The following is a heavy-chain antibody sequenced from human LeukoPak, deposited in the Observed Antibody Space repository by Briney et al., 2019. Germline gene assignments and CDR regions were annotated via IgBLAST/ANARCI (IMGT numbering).Heavy chain of an antibody. Sequence: GGSLRLSCAASGFTFSSYAMSWVRQAPGMGLEWVSAISGSGGSTYYADSVKGRFTISRDNSKNTLYLQMNSLRAEDTAVYYCAKGGPSIAAAGKDYFDYWGQGTLVTVSS. D-gene: IGHD6-13*01. V-gene: IGHV3-23*01. CDR3: AKGGPSIAAAGKDYFDY. CDR2: ISGSGGST. J-gene: IGHJ4*02. CDR1: GFTFSSYA.